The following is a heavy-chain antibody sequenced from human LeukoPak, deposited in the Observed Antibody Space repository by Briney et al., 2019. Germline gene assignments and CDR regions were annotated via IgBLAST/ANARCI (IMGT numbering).Heavy chain of an antibody. J-gene: IGHJ3*02. D-gene: IGHD6-19*01. V-gene: IGHV4-30-4*08. CDR2: IYYSGST. Sequence: TSETLSLTCTVSGGSISSGDYYWSWIRQPPGKGLEWIGYIYYSGSTYYNPSLKSRVTKSVDTSKNQFSLKLSSVTAADTAVYYCASLSPYSSGWHDAFDIWGQGTMVTVSS. CDR1: GGSISSGDYY. CDR3: ASLSPYSSGWHDAFDI.